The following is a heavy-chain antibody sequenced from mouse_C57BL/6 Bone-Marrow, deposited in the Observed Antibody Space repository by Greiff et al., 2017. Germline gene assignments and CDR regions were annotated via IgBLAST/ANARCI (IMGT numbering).Heavy chain of an antibody. CDR3: ARRELYPLYDY. CDR2: IYPGDGDT. J-gene: IGHJ4*01. Sequence: QVQLQQSGPELVKPGASVKMSCKASGFAFSSSWMNWVKQRPGKGLEWIGRIYPGDGDTNYNGKFKGKATLTADKSSSTAYMQLSSLTSEDSAVYFCARRELYPLYDYWGQGTSVTVSS. D-gene: IGHD1-1*01. V-gene: IGHV1-82*01. CDR1: GFAFSSSW.